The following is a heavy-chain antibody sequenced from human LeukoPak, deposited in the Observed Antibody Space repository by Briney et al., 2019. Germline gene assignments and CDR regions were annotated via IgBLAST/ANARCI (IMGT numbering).Heavy chain of an antibody. CDR2: VYSTGTT. V-gene: IGHV4-61*02. D-gene: IGHD3-22*01. Sequence: PSETLTLTCSVAGDSISSGSKYWNWIRQPAGKGLQWIGRVYSTGTTNYNSPLKSRLTISLDTSKNQFSLNLRSVTAADTAVYYCARVTGYMIEDYFDYWGQGTLVTVSS. J-gene: IGHJ4*02. CDR3: ARVTGYMIEDYFDY. CDR1: GDSISSGSKY.